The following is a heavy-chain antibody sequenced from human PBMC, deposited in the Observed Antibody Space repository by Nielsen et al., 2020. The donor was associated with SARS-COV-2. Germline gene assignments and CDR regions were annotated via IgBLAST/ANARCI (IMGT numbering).Heavy chain of an antibody. D-gene: IGHD7-27*01. CDR2: IYTDGST. CDR1: GFTISSSF. CDR3: ARDNWGRMDV. V-gene: IGHV3-66*01. Sequence: GESLKISCGASGFTISSSFMSWVRQAAGKGLDWVSVIYTDGSTSHADSVKGRFTIPRDNSKNTLYLQMNSLRAGDTAVFYCARDNWGRMDVWGQGTTVTVSS. J-gene: IGHJ6*02.